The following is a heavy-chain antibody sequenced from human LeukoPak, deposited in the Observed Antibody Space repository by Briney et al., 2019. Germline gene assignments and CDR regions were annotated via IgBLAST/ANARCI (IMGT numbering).Heavy chain of an antibody. Sequence: GGSLRLSCAASGFTFSSYDMHWVRHATGKGLEWVSAIGTAGDTYYPGSVKGRFTISRENAKNSLYLQMNSLRAGDTAVYYCARASSGYDSTYYFDYWGQGTLVTVSS. CDR3: ARASSGYDSTYYFDY. D-gene: IGHD5-12*01. J-gene: IGHJ4*02. V-gene: IGHV3-13*01. CDR2: IGTAGDT. CDR1: GFTFSSYD.